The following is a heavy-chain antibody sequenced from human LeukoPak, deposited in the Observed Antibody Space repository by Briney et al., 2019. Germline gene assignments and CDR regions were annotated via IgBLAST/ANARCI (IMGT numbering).Heavy chain of an antibody. CDR1: GGSIGSSSYY. CDR3: ARRHNWNDGDY. Sequence: KPSETLSLTCTVSGGSIGSSSYYWGWIRQPPGKGLEWIGSIYYSGSTYYNPSLKSRVTISVDTSKNQFSLKLSSVTAADTAVYYCARRHNWNDGDYWGQGTLVTVSS. D-gene: IGHD1-1*01. CDR2: IYYSGST. V-gene: IGHV4-39*01. J-gene: IGHJ4*02.